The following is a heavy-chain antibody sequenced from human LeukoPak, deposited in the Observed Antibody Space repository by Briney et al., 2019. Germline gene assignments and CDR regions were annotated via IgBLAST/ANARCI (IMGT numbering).Heavy chain of an antibody. Sequence: GGSLRLSCVVSGFTFSSHWMHWVRRAPGKGLVWVSRVSSDGSTTMYADSVQGRFTISRDTAKNTLYLQMNSLRAGDTAVYYCARGGSPPEALGDAFDIWGQGTMVTSST. CDR2: VSSDGSTT. CDR3: ARGGSPPEALGDAFDI. D-gene: IGHD1-26*01. V-gene: IGHV3-74*03. J-gene: IGHJ3*02. CDR1: GFTFSSHW.